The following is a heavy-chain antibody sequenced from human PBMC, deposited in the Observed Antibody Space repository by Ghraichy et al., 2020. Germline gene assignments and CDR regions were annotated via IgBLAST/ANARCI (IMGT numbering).Heavy chain of an antibody. Sequence: SETLSLTCTVSGASIKSYYWSWVRQSAGKGLEWIGRISSSGDISYNASLQSRVTVSFVTSNNQFSLRLNSVTATDTGVYYCARESSNRSWRKFYFDFWGQGVLVAVSS. V-gene: IGHV4-4*07. J-gene: IGHJ4*02. CDR2: ISSSGDI. CDR1: GASIKSYY. D-gene: IGHD6-13*01. CDR3: ARESSNRSWRKFYFDF.